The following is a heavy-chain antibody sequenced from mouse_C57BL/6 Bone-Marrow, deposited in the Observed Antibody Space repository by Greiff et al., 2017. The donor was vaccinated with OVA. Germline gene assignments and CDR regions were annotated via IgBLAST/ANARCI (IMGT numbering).Heavy chain of an antibody. D-gene: IGHD2-2*01. CDR1: GYTFTSYG. V-gene: IGHV1-81*01. CDR3: ARWDGYVDSFAY. CDR2: TYPRSGNT. J-gene: IGHJ3*01. Sequence: VQLQQSGAELARPGASVKLSCKASGYTFTSYGISWVKQRTGQGLEWIGETYPRSGNTYYNEKFKGKATLTADKSSSTAYMELRSLTSEDSAVYFCARWDGYVDSFAYWGQGTLVTVSA.